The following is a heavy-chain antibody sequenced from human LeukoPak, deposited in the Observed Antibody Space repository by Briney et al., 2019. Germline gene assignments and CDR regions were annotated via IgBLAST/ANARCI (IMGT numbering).Heavy chain of an antibody. CDR2: INHSGST. CDR1: GGSFSGYY. CDR3: ARAKMAGTDYYYYYYMDV. Sequence: PSETLSLTCAVYGGSFSGYYWSWIRQPPGKGLEWIGEINHSGSTNYNPSLKSRVTISVDTSKNQFSLKLSSVTAADTAVYYCARAKMAGTDYYYYYYMDVWGKGTTVTVSS. V-gene: IGHV4-34*01. J-gene: IGHJ6*03. D-gene: IGHD6-19*01.